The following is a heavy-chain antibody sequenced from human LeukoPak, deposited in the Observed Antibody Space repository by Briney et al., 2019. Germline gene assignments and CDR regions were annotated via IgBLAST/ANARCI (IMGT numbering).Heavy chain of an antibody. D-gene: IGHD4-17*01. CDR1: GFTFSSYA. Sequence: GGSLRLSCAASGFTFSSYAMSWVRQAPGKGLEWVSAISGSGSSTYYADSVKGRFTISRDNSKNTLYLQMNSLRAEDTAVYYCAKGDYGDYGYFDYWGQGTLVTVSS. V-gene: IGHV3-23*01. J-gene: IGHJ4*02. CDR3: AKGDYGDYGYFDY. CDR2: ISGSGSST.